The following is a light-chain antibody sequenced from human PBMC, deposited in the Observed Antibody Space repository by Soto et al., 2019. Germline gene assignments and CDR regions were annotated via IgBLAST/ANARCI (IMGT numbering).Light chain of an antibody. V-gene: IGLV2-14*03. CDR1: SSDIGGYKD. CDR3: FSFTTTSTHV. Sequence: QSVLTQPASVSGSPGQSITISCTGTSSDIGGYKDVSWYQQHPGKAPQVLIFEVSYRPYGISNRFSGSKSGNVASLTISGLQAEDEAEYFCFSFTTTSTHVFGTGTKVTVL. CDR2: EVS. J-gene: IGLJ1*01.